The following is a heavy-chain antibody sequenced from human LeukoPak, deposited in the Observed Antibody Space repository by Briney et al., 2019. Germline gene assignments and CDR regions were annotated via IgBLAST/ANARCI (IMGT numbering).Heavy chain of an antibody. CDR3: ARGGYDPPSDY. Sequence: KPSETLSLTCAVYGGSFSGYYWSWIRQPPGKGLEWIGEINHSGSTNYNPSLKSRVTISVDTSKNQFSLKLSSVTAADTAVYYCARGGYDPPSDYWGQGTLVTVSS. V-gene: IGHV4-34*01. CDR2: INHSGST. CDR1: GGSFSGYY. J-gene: IGHJ4*02. D-gene: IGHD3-3*01.